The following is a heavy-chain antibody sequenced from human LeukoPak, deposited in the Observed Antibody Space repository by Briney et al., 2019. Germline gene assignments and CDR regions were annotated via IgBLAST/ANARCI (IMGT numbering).Heavy chain of an antibody. Sequence: PAETLSLTRSVSSDSVSSYYWSWIPHPAGMGLEGIGQIYSKGSTNYNPSLKSRVTISVDKSKNQFSLTLNSVTAAATAVHYCATEGGYDILTGNHINVWGKGTTVTVSS. V-gene: IGHV4-4*07. CDR2: IYSKGST. J-gene: IGHJ6*03. D-gene: IGHD3-9*01. CDR1: SDSVSSYY. CDR3: ATEGGYDILTGNHINV.